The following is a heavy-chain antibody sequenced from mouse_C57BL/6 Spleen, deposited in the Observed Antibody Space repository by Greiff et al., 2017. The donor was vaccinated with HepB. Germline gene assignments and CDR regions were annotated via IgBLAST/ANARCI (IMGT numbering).Heavy chain of an antibody. CDR1: GYAFSSSW. Sequence: VQLQQSGPELVKPGASVKISCKASGYAFSSSWMNWVKQRPGKGLEWIGRIYPGDGDTNYNGKFKGKATLTADKSSSTAYMQLSSLTSEDSAVYFCARAGAQATTYFDYWGQGTTLTVSS. CDR2: IYPGDGDT. D-gene: IGHD3-2*02. J-gene: IGHJ2*01. CDR3: ARAGAQATTYFDY. V-gene: IGHV1-82*01.